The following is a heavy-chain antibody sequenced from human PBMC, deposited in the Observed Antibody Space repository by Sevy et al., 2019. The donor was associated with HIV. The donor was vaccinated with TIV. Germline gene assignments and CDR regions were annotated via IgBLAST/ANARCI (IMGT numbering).Heavy chain of an antibody. D-gene: IGHD6-13*01. CDR3: ARDVIAAEFDY. CDR2: ISYDGSNK. Sequence: GGSLRLSCAASGFTFSSYAMHRVRQAPGKGLEWVAVISYDGSNKYYADSVKGRFTISRDNSKNTLYLQMNSLRAEDTAVYYCARDVIAAEFDYWGQGTLVTVSS. V-gene: IGHV3-30-3*01. CDR1: GFTFSSYA. J-gene: IGHJ4*02.